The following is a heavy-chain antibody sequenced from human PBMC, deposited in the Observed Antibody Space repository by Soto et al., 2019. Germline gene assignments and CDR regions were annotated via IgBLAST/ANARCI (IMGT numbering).Heavy chain of an antibody. CDR1: GDSLSSGGHY. V-gene: IGHV4-31*02. D-gene: IGHD3-9*01. Sequence: SESLSLTCTVSGDSLSSGGHYWSWIHQHPGKGLEWIGHIYDSVNTYYSPSLRSRVTISADMSKNQFSLNLRSVTAANTAVYYCARVDHRGYFAILTDYWGQGTLVTVSS. CDR3: ARVDHRGYFAILTDY. CDR2: IYDSVNT. J-gene: IGHJ4*02.